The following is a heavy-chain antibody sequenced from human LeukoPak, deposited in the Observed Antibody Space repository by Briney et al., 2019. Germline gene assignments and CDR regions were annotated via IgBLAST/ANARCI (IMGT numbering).Heavy chain of an antibody. CDR1: GYTFTGYY. V-gene: IGHV1-2*02. CDR3: ARKDGTMHFDY. Sequence: ASVKVFCKASGYTFTGYYMHWVRQAPGQGLEWMGWINPNSGDRNYAQKFQGRVTMTRDTSISTAYMELSRLRSDDTAVYYCARKDGTMHFDYWGQGTLVTVSS. J-gene: IGHJ4*02. D-gene: IGHD3-10*01. CDR2: INPNSGDR.